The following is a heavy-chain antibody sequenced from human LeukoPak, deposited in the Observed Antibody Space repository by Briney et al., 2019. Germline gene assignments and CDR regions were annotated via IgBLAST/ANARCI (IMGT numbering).Heavy chain of an antibody. D-gene: IGHD6-13*01. Sequence: WVRQAPGKGLEWVAVISYDGSNKYYADSVKGRFTISRDNSKNTLYLQMNSLRAEDTAVYYCAKSSSSWRVYWGQGTLVTVSS. CDR3: AKSSSSWRVY. CDR2: ISYDGSNK. V-gene: IGHV3-30*18. J-gene: IGHJ4*02.